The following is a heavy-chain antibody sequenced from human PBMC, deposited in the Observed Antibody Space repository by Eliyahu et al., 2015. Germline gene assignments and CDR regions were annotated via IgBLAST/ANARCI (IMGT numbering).Heavy chain of an antibody. Sequence: EVQLVESGXGLVQPGRSLXXSXXASGFTFVXYAMHWVRQAPGKGLEWVSGLSWNSGSLGYGDSVKGRFTISRDNAKNSLYLQMNSLRPEDTAFYYCAKDTDKMITFGGIIRDWGQGTLVTVSS. CDR3: AKDTDKMITFGGIIRD. D-gene: IGHD3-16*02. J-gene: IGHJ4*02. V-gene: IGHV3-9*01. CDR2: LSWNSGSL. CDR1: GFTFVXYA.